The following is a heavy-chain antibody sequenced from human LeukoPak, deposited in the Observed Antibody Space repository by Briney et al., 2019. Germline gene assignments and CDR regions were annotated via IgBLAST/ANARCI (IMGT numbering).Heavy chain of an antibody. CDR3: ARGDYYDSSGFLPVHAFDI. D-gene: IGHD3-22*01. Sequence: TASETLSLTCTVSGGSISSYYWSWIRQPPGKGLEWIGYIYYSGSTNYNPSLKSRVTISVDTSKNQFSLKLSSVTAADTAVYYCARGDYYDSSGFLPVHAFDIWGQGTMVTVSS. CDR1: GGSISSYY. CDR2: IYYSGST. J-gene: IGHJ3*02. V-gene: IGHV4-59*01.